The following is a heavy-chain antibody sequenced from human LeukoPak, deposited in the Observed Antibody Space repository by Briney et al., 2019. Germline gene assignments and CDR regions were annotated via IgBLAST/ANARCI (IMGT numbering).Heavy chain of an antibody. D-gene: IGHD2-2*01. J-gene: IGHJ3*02. CDR1: DGSISSYY. CDR3: ARGVGSTSPHEGAFDI. Sequence: SETLSLTCTVSDGSISSYYWSWIRQPPGKGLEWIGYIYYSGSTNYNPSLKSRVTISVDTSKNQFSLKLSSVTAADTAVYYCARGVGSTSPHEGAFDIWGQGTMVTVSS. CDR2: IYYSGST. V-gene: IGHV4-59*01.